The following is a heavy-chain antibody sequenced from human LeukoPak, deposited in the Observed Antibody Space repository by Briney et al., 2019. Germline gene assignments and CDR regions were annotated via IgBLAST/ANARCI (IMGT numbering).Heavy chain of an antibody. J-gene: IGHJ6*02. D-gene: IGHD4-17*01. CDR2: IIPIFGTA. V-gene: IGHV1-69*01. CDR1: GGTFSSYA. CDR3: AREATTNLDV. Sequence: WASVKVSCKASGGTFSSYAISWVRQAPGQGLEWMGGIIPIFGTANYAQKFQGRVTITADESTSTAYMELSSLRSEDTAVYYCAREATTNLDVWGQGTTVTVSS.